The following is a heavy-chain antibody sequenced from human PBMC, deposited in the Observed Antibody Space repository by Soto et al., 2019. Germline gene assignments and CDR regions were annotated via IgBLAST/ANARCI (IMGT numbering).Heavy chain of an antibody. D-gene: IGHD2-2*01. V-gene: IGHV1-2*02. Sequence: ASVKVSCQASGYTFTGYYMHWVRQAPGQGLEWMGCINPNRGGTNYVQKFEGRVTITRNTSINTAYIELTKLRSDDTAVYYCATDMVIGYCSSNRCLPKDTWGQGTLVTSPQ. CDR3: ATDMVIGYCSSNRCLPKDT. CDR1: GYTFTGYY. CDR2: INPNRGGT. J-gene: IGHJ5*02.